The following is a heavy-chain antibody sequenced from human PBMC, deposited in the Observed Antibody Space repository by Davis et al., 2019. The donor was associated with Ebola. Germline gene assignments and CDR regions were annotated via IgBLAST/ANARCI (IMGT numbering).Heavy chain of an antibody. V-gene: IGHV4-39*02. CDR1: GDSITSSSYY. Sequence: SETLSLTCSVSGDSITSSSYYWAWVRQPPGKGLEWIASIYYNGDTYFNPSLKRRVSISMDPSRNLFSLRLSSVTAADTAVYYCARGLELHGMDVWGKGTTVAVSS. CDR3: ARGLELHGMDV. CDR2: IYYNGDT. D-gene: IGHD1-7*01. J-gene: IGHJ6*04.